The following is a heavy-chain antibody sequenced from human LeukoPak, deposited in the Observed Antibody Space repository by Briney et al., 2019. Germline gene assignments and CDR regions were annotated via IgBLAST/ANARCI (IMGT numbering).Heavy chain of an antibody. CDR3: ARVLRPRYYYDSSGYYADALDI. CDR2: INPNSGGT. V-gene: IGHV1-2*02. CDR1: GYTFTGYY. Sequence: ASVKVSCKASGYTFTGYYMHWVRQAPGQGLEWMGWINPNSGGTNYAQKFQGRVTMTRDTSISTAYMELSRLRSDDTAVYYCARVLRPRYYYDSSGYYADALDIWGQGTMVTVSS. J-gene: IGHJ3*02. D-gene: IGHD3-22*01.